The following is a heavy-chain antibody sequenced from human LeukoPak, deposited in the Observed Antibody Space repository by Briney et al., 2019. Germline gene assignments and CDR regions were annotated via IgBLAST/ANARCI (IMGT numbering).Heavy chain of an antibody. J-gene: IGHJ4*02. CDR1: GLSVSYNY. CDR2: ISSSSSYI. CDR3: ARPRSSYYYGSGSYYNY. V-gene: IGHV3-21*01. Sequence: GGSLRLSCAGSGLSVSYNYMTWVRQAPGKGLEWVSSISSSSSYIYYADSVKGRFTISRDNAKNSLYLQMNSLRAEDTAVYYCARPRSSYYYGSGSYYNYWGQGTLVTVSS. D-gene: IGHD3-10*01.